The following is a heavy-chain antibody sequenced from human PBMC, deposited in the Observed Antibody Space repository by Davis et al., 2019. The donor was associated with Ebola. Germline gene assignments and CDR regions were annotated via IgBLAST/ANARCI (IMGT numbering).Heavy chain of an antibody. CDR3: ARGYSSGWYWFDP. Sequence: SVKVSCKASGGTFSSYAISWVRQAPGQGLEWMGRIIPILGIANYAQKFQGRVTITADKSTSTAYMELSSLGSEDTAVYYCARGYSSGWYWFDPWGQGTLVTVSS. CDR2: IIPILGIA. V-gene: IGHV1-69*04. CDR1: GGTFSSYA. D-gene: IGHD6-19*01. J-gene: IGHJ5*02.